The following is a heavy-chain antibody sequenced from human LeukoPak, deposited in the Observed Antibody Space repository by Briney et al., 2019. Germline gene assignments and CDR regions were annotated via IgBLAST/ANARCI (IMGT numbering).Heavy chain of an antibody. CDR3: AKERRRVDTSMIRSYFFDS. CDR2: ITGDGVTT. D-gene: IGHD3-16*01. J-gene: IGHJ4*02. CDR1: GFTFSSSA. Sequence: GGSLRLSCAASGFTFSSSAMSWVRQTPSKGLEWLSSITGDGVTTYYADSVKGRFTISRDNSKNILFLQMNSLRAEDSASYFCAKERRRVDTSMIRSYFFDSWGQGTPVTVPS. V-gene: IGHV3-23*01.